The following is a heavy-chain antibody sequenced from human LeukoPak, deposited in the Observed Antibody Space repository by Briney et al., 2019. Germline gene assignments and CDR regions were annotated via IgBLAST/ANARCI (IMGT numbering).Heavy chain of an antibody. V-gene: IGHV4-30-4*01. CDR2: ISYSGSA. Sequence: SETLSLTCTVSGGSISSGDYYWSWIRQPPGKGLEWIGYISYSGSACYNPSLKSRVTISVHTSTNQFSLRLSSVTAADTAVYYCARDRFGEYYFDYWGQGTLVTVSS. CDR3: ARDRFGEYYFDY. D-gene: IGHD3-10*01. CDR1: GGSISSGDYY. J-gene: IGHJ4*02.